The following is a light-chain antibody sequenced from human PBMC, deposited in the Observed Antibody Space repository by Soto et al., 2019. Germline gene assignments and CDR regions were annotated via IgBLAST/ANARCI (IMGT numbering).Light chain of an antibody. CDR1: SSNIGTGYD. V-gene: IGLV1-40*01. Sequence: QTVVTQPPSVSGAPGQRVTISCTGSSSNIGTGYDVHWYHQLPGTAPKLLIYGNNNRPSGVPDRFSGSRSGTSASLAITGLQAEDEADYYCQSYDSSLSGVIFGGGTQLTVL. CDR3: QSYDSSLSGVI. CDR2: GNN. J-gene: IGLJ2*01.